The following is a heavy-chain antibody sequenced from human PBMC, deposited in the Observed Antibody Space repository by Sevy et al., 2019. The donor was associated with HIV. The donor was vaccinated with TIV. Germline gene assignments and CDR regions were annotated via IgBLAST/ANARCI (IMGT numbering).Heavy chain of an antibody. CDR3: ASDRSHYGSGSYYNPLDY. Sequence: ASVKVSCKASGYTFSSYGISWVRQAPGQGLEWMGWISGYNGNTKYVEKIQGRVTMTIDTVTSTAYMELRSLRSDDTAIYYCASDRSHYGSGSYYNPLDYWGQGIPVTVSS. CDR2: ISGYNGNT. J-gene: IGHJ4*02. V-gene: IGHV1-18*01. D-gene: IGHD3-10*01. CDR1: GYTFSSYG.